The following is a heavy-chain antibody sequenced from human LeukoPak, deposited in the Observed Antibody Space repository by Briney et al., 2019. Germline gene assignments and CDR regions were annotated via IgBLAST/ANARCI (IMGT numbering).Heavy chain of an antibody. J-gene: IGHJ3*02. CDR1: GYSFASYW. CDR3: ARVGLEFRDAFDI. CDR2: IYPSDSDI. V-gene: IGHV5-51*01. Sequence: GESLKISCKGSGYSFASYWIGWVRLMPGKGLDWMGIIYPSDSDIRYSPSFQGQVTISVDKSISTAYLQWSSLKASDTAMYYCARVGLEFRDAFDIWGQGTMVTVSS. D-gene: IGHD5-24*01.